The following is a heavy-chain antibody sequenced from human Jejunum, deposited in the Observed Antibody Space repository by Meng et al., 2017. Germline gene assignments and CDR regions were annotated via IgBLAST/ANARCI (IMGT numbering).Heavy chain of an antibody. J-gene: IGHJ4*02. CDR3: AKVIAPYYFDY. D-gene: IGHD2/OR15-2a*01. Sequence: EVQLSESGGDLVQPGGSLRLSCAASGFTFSSYSMSWVRQAPGKGLEWVSGTSDSGGRKYYADSVRGRFTISRDSSKNTLYLQMNSLRAEDTAVYYCAKVIAPYYFDYWGQVTLVTVSS. CDR2: TSDSGGRK. V-gene: IGHV3-23*01. CDR1: GFTFSSYS.